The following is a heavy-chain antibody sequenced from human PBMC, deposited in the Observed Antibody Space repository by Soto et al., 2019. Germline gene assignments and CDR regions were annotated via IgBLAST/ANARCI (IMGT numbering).Heavy chain of an antibody. V-gene: IGHV4-59*08. D-gene: IGHD2-2*01. J-gene: IGHJ4*02. CDR1: GGSISSYY. CDR3: ARLYCSSTRCFDY. Sequence: PSETLSLTCTVSGGSISSYYWSWIRQPPGKGLEWIGYIYYSGSTNYNPSLKSRVTISVDTSKNQFSLELSSVTAADTAVYYCARLYCSSTRCFDYWGQGTLVTVSS. CDR2: IYYSGST.